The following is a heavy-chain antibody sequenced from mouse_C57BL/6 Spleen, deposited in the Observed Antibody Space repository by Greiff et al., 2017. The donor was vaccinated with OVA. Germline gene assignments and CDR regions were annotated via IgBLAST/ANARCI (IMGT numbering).Heavy chain of an antibody. Sequence: EVHLVESEGGLVQPGSSMKLSCTASGFTFSDYYMAWVRQVPEKGLEWVANINYDGSSTYYLDSLKSRFIISRDNAKNILYLQMSSLKSEDTATYYCARDGHGYPFAYWGQGTLVTVSA. CDR1: GFTFSDYY. V-gene: IGHV5-16*01. J-gene: IGHJ3*01. D-gene: IGHD2-2*01. CDR3: ARDGHGYPFAY. CDR2: INYDGSST.